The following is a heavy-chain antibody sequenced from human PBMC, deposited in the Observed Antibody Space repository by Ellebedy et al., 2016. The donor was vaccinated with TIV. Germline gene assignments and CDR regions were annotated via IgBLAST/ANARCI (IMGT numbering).Heavy chain of an antibody. V-gene: IGHV3-66*01. D-gene: IGHD5-18*01. CDR1: GFTVSRKY. J-gene: IGHJ4*02. CDR3: AREMLGGGYSFVTDH. Sequence: GESLKISCAASGFTVSRKYISWVRQAPGKGLEWVSVIYSGCSTYYADSVKGRFTISRDNSKNTLYLEVNSLRVEETAVYYCAREMLGGGYSFVTDHWGQGTLVTVSS. CDR2: IYSGCST.